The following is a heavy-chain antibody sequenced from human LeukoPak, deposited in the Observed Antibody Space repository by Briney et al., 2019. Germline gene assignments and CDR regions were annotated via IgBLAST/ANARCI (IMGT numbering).Heavy chain of an antibody. CDR1: GGSITSDY. D-gene: IGHD6-13*01. CDR3: ARAGGVYERSSWYLDWFDP. CDR2: IYSRGT. J-gene: IGHJ5*02. V-gene: IGHV4-59*13. Sequence: PSETLSLTCAVSGGSITSDYWSWLRQSPGKGLEWLGYIYSRGTNYNPSLKSRVTISVDTSKNQFSLKLSSVTAADTAVYYCARAGGVYERSSWYLDWFDPWGQGTLVTVSS.